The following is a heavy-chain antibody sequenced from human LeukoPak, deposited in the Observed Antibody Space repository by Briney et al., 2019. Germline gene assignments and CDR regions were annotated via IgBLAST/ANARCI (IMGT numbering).Heavy chain of an antibody. J-gene: IGHJ3*02. Sequence: PSETLSLTCAVYGGSFSGYYRSWIRQPPGKGLEWIGEINHSGSTNYNPSLTSRVTISVATSKNQFSLKLSSVTAADTAVYYCARVAVVNDAFDIWGQGTMVTVSS. V-gene: IGHV4-34*01. CDR3: ARVAVVNDAFDI. CDR2: INHSGST. CDR1: GGSFSGYY.